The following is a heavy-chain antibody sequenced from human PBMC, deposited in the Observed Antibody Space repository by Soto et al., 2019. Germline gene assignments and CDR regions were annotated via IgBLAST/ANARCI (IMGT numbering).Heavy chain of an antibody. V-gene: IGHV1-18*01. J-gene: IGHJ6*02. Sequence: ASVKVSCKASGYTFTSYGISWVRQAPGQGLEWMGCISAYNGNTNYAQKLQGRVTMTTDTSTSTAYMELRSLRSDDTAVYYCARYGVDTDTGYYYGMDVWGQGTTVTVSS. CDR2: ISAYNGNT. D-gene: IGHD5-18*01. CDR1: GYTFTSYG. CDR3: ARYGVDTDTGYYYGMDV.